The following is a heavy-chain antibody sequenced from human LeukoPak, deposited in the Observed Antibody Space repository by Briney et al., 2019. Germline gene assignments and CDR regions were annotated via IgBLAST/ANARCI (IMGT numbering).Heavy chain of an antibody. D-gene: IGHD7-27*01. Sequence: PSETLSLTCSVSGGSISSSSYYWGWIRQPPGKGLEWIGYIYYSGSTYYNPSLKSRVTISVDTSKNQFSLKLSSVAAADTAVYYCARDRTGVYSDYWGQGTLVTVSS. CDR2: IYYSGST. V-gene: IGHV4-30-4*08. CDR3: ARDRTGVYSDY. J-gene: IGHJ4*02. CDR1: GGSISSSSYY.